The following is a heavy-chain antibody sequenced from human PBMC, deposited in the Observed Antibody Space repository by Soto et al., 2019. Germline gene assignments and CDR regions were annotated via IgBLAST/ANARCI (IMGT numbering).Heavy chain of an antibody. V-gene: IGHV4-34*01. CDR1: GGSFSGYY. CDR2: INHSGST. D-gene: IGHD2-21*02. J-gene: IGHJ6*03. CDR3: ARGKGSDYNSYYYYYYMDV. Sequence: PSETLSLTCAVCGGSFSGYYWSWIRQPPGKGLEWIGEINHSGSTNYNPSLKSRVTISVDTSKNQFSLKLSSVTAADTAVYYCARGKGSDYNSYYYYYYMDVWGKGTTVTVSS.